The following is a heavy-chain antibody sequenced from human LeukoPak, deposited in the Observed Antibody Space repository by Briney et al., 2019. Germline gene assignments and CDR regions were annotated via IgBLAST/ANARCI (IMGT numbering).Heavy chain of an antibody. J-gene: IGHJ4*02. CDR2: IIPIFGTA. D-gene: IGHD1-20*01. CDR1: GGTFSSYA. V-gene: IGHV1-69*01. Sequence: ASVKVSCKASGGTFSSYAISWVRQAPGQGLEWMGGIIPIFGTANYAQKFQGRVTITADESTSTAYMELSSLRSEDTAVYYCAGDRQYNWNDGGGVYFDYWGQGTLVTVSS. CDR3: AGDRQYNWNDGGGVYFDY.